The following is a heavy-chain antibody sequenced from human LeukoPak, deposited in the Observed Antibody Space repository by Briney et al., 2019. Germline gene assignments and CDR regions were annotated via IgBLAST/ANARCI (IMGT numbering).Heavy chain of an antibody. CDR2: ISYDGSNK. J-gene: IGHJ5*02. CDR1: GFTFSSYG. V-gene: IGHV3-30*18. Sequence: GGSLRLSCAASGFTFSSYGMHWVRQAPGKGLEWVAVISYDGSNKYYADSVKGRFTISRDNSKNTLYLQMNSLRAEDTAVYYCAKDIAAAGTRWFDHWGQGTLVTVSS. CDR3: AKDIAAAGTRWFDH. D-gene: IGHD6-13*01.